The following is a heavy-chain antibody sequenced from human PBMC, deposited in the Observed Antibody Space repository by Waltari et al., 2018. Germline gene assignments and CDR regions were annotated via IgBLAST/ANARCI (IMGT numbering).Heavy chain of an antibody. J-gene: IGHJ6*02. CDR2: IYHSGST. CDR1: GGSISSGGYY. CDR3: ARTDDYGMDV. Sequence: QVQLQESGPGLVKPSQTLSLTCTVSGGSISSGGYYWSWIRQHPGTGLEWIGYIYHSGSTYYNPSLKSRGTISVYRSKNQFSLKLSSVTAADTAVYYCARTDDYGMDVWGQGTTVTVSS. V-gene: IGHV4-31*03.